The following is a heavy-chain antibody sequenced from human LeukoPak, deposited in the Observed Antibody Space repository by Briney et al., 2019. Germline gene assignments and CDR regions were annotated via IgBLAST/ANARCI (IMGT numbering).Heavy chain of an antibody. CDR1: GFTFSSYA. V-gene: IGHV3-23*01. Sequence: LSGGSLRLSCAASGFTFSSYAMSWVRQAPGKGLEWVSAISGSGGSTYYADSVKGWFTISRDNSKNTLYLQMNSLRAEDTAVYYCAKAGLLWFGELLYPTYYFDYWGQGTLVTVSS. D-gene: IGHD3-10*01. CDR2: ISGSGGST. J-gene: IGHJ4*02. CDR3: AKAGLLWFGELLYPTYYFDY.